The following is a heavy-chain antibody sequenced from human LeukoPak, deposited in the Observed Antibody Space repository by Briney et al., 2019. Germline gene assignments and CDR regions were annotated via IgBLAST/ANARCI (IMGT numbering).Heavy chain of an antibody. J-gene: IGHJ3*02. V-gene: IGHV4-59*01. CDR1: GGSISSYY. CDR2: IYYSGST. D-gene: IGHD2-2*01. CDR3: ARDRSDQYDFDI. Sequence: SETLSLTCTVSGGSISSYYWSWIRQPPGKGLEWIGYIYYSGSTNYNPSLKSRVTMSVDTSKNQFFLKLNSVTAADTAVYSCARDRSDQYDFDIWGQGTTVIVSS.